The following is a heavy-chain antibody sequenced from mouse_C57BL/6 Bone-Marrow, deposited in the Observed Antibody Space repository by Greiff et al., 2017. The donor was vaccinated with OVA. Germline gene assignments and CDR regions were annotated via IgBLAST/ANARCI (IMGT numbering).Heavy chain of an antibody. J-gene: IGHJ3*01. D-gene: IGHD2-3*01. CDR2: IDPSDSYT. V-gene: IGHV1-59*01. CDR1: GYTFTSYW. Sequence: QVQLQQPGAELVRPGTSVKLSCKASGYTFTSYWMHWVKQRPGQGLEWIGVIDPSDSYTNYNQKFKGKATLTVDTSSITALMQLISLTSEYSAVYYGASTGWLLLFAYWGQGTLVTVSA. CDR3: ASTGWLLLFAY.